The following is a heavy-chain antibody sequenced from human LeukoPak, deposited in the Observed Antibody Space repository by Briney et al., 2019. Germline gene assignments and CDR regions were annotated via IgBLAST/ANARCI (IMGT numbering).Heavy chain of an antibody. D-gene: IGHD3-10*01. CDR1: GGTFSSYA. CDR3: ARTFQEGMVRGVPFDY. V-gene: IGHV1-69*04. Sequence: SVKVSCKASGGTFSSYAISWVRQAPGQGLEWMGRIIPILGIANYAQKFQGRVTITADKSTSTAYMELSSLRSEDTAVYYCARTFQEGMVRGVPFDYRGQGTLVTVSS. CDR2: IIPILGIA. J-gene: IGHJ4*02.